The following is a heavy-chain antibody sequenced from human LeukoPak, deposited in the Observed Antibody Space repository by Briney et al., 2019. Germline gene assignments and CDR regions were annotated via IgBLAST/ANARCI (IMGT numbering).Heavy chain of an antibody. Sequence: GGSLRLSCAASGFTFSSYGMHWVRQAPGKELEWVAVISYDGSNKYYADSVKGRFTISRDNSKNTLYLQLNSLRAEDTAVYYCAKDPPYYDSTAYHHFNYWGQGTLVTVSS. CDR3: AKDPPYYDSTAYHHFNY. CDR2: ISYDGSNK. CDR1: GFTFSSYG. J-gene: IGHJ4*02. D-gene: IGHD3-22*01. V-gene: IGHV3-30*18.